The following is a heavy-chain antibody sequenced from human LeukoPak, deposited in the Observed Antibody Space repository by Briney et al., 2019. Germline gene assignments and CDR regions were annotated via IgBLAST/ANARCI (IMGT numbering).Heavy chain of an antibody. D-gene: IGHD3-10*01. Sequence: GGSLRLSCAASGFTFSSYNMNWVRQAPGKGLEWVSSITSSSSYIYYADSVKGRFTISRDNSKNTLYLQMNSLRAEDTAVYYCAKSGITMVRGVILHDYYFDYWGQGTLVTVSS. CDR3: AKSGITMVRGVILHDYYFDY. J-gene: IGHJ4*02. CDR2: ITSSSSYI. V-gene: IGHV3-21*01. CDR1: GFTFSSYN.